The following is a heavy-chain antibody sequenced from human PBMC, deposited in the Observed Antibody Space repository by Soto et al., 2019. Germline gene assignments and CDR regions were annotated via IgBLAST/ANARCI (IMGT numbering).Heavy chain of an antibody. CDR3: ARDYYDTKSIRPYYYGMDV. J-gene: IGHJ6*02. V-gene: IGHV4-59*01. CDR2: IYYSGST. CDR1: GGSISSYY. D-gene: IGHD3-9*01. Sequence: KPSETLSLTCTVSGGSISSYYWSWIRQPPGKGLEWIGYIYYSGSTNYNPSLKSRVTISVDTSKNQFSLKLSSVTAADTAVYYCARDYYDTKSIRPYYYGMDVWGQGTTVTVSS.